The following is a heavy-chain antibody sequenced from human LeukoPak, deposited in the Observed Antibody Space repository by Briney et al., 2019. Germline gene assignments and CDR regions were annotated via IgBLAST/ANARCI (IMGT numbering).Heavy chain of an antibody. CDR3: ARAGSHRNSGYDY. CDR1: GVTFSNYS. J-gene: IGHJ4*02. D-gene: IGHD5-12*01. Sequence: GGSLRLSCAASGVTFSNYSMNWVRQAPGKGLEWVSYISSSSSTMYYPDSVRGRFTISRDNAKNSLYLQMNSLRAEDTAVYYCARAGSHRNSGYDYWGQGTLVTVSS. V-gene: IGHV3-48*04. CDR2: ISSSSSTM.